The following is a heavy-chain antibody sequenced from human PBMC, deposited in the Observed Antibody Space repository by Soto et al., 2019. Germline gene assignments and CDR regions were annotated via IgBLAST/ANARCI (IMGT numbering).Heavy chain of an antibody. CDR3: ARPVGAVAGTNTNYFDY. CDR2: INHSGST. CDR1: GGSFSGYY. Sequence: PSETLSLTCAVYGGSFSGYYWSWIRQPPGKGLEWIGEINHSGSTNYSPSLKSRVTISVDTSKNQFSLKLSSVTAADTAVYYCARPVGAVAGTNTNYFDYWGQGTLVTVSS. V-gene: IGHV4-34*01. D-gene: IGHD6-19*01. J-gene: IGHJ4*02.